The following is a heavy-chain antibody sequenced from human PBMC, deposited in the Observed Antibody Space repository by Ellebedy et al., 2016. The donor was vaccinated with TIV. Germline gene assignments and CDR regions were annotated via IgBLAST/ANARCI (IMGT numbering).Heavy chain of an antibody. CDR1: GAPISTGDYS. CDR3: ARLDTAKDY. CDR2: IYYSRST. Sequence: SETLSLXXTVSGAPISTGDYSWSSIRQPPGKGLEWIGYIYYSRSTNYNPSLKSRVTISVDTSKNQFSLKLSSVTAADTAVYYCARLDTAKDYWGQGTLVTVSS. V-gene: IGHV4-61*08. D-gene: IGHD3-9*01. J-gene: IGHJ4*02.